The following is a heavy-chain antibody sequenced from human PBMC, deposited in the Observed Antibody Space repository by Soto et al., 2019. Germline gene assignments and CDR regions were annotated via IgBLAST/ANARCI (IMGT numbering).Heavy chain of an antibody. Sequence: EVQLLESGGGLVQPGGSLRLSCAASGFTFSSYAMSWVRQAPGKGLEWVSAISGSGGSTYYADSVKGRFTISRDNSKNTLYLQMNSLRAEDTAVDYCAKDRNVLVVYQDWGQGTLVTVSS. D-gene: IGHD2-8*01. V-gene: IGHV3-23*01. CDR3: AKDRNVLVVYQD. CDR2: ISGSGGST. J-gene: IGHJ4*02. CDR1: GFTFSSYA.